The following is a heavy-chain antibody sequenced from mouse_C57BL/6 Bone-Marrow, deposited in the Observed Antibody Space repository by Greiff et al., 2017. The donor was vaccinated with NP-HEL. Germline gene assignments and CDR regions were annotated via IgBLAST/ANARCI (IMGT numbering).Heavy chain of an antibody. CDR2: INYDGSST. V-gene: IGHV5-16*01. CDR1: GFTFSDYY. CDR3: ARKGIYDWYFDV. J-gene: IGHJ1*03. Sequence: DVQLVESEGGLVQPGRSMKLSCTASGFTFSDYYMAWVRQVPEKGLEWVANINYDGSSTYYLDSLKSRFIISRDNAKNILYLQMSSLKSEDTATYYCARKGIYDWYFDVWGTGTTVTVSS. D-gene: IGHD2-3*01.